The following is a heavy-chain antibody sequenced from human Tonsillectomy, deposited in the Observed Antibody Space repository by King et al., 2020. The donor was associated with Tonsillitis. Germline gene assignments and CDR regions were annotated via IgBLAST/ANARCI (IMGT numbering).Heavy chain of an antibody. CDR1: GGTFNSYA. J-gene: IGHJ5*02. Sequence: VQLVESGAEVKRPGSSVKVSCKASGGTFNSYAISWVRQAPGQGLEWMGGIIPKFDRVNHAQNFQGRVMITADESTSTAYMELSSLRSEDTAVYYCAKDRGGYAHNWFDPWGQGTLVTVSS. CDR2: IIPKFDRV. V-gene: IGHV1-69*01. CDR3: AKDRGGYAHNWFDP. D-gene: IGHD5-12*01.